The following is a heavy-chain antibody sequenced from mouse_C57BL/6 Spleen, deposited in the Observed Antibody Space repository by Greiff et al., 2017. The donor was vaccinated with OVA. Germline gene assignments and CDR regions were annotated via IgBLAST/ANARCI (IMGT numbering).Heavy chain of an antibody. Sequence: QVQLKESGPELVKPGASVKISCKASGYAFSSSWMNWVKQRPGKGLEWIGRIYPGDGDTNYNGKFKGKATLTADKSSSTAYMQLSSLTSEDSAVYFCARDWNYGSFTCAYWGQGTLVTVSA. CDR1: GYAFSSSW. CDR2: IYPGDGDT. J-gene: IGHJ3*01. CDR3: ARDWNYGSFTCAY. V-gene: IGHV1-82*01. D-gene: IGHD1-1*01.